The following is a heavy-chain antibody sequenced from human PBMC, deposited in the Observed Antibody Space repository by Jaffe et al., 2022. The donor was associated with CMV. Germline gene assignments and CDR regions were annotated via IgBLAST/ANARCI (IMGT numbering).Heavy chain of an antibody. J-gene: IGHJ5*02. V-gene: IGHV3-7*03. D-gene: IGHD3-3*01. CDR3: ARDSRAEDVWSGYYKGWIDP. CDR2: INQDGSER. CDR1: EFTFSDYW. Sequence: EMQLVESGGDLVQPGGSLRLSCVASEFTFSDYWMMWVRQAPGKGLEWVANINQDGSERSYVDSVKGRFIISRDNAQNSVYLQMNSLGAEDTAVYSCARDSRAEDVWSGYYKGWIDPWGQGTLVTVSS.